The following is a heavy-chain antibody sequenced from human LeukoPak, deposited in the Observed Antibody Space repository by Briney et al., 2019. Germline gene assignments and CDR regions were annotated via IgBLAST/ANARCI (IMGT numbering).Heavy chain of an antibody. V-gene: IGHV3-9*01. J-gene: IGHJ4*02. D-gene: IGHD3-10*01. CDR3: GKGGSASPARFDY. CDR1: GFTFDDYA. CDR2: ISWNSGSI. Sequence: TGGSQRLSCAASGFTFDDYAMRGVPRAPGKGLEGVSGISWNSGSIGYVDSVKGRFTISRDNAKDSLYLQMNSLRAEDTALYYCGKGGSASPARFDYWVRGTLVTVSS.